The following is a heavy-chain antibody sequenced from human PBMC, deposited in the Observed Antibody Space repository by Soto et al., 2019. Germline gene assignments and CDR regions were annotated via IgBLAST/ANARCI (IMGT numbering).Heavy chain of an antibody. V-gene: IGHV4-30-4*01. J-gene: IGHJ4*02. CDR2: IYYSGST. CDR1: GGSISSGDYY. D-gene: IGHD2-15*01. Sequence: QVQLQESGPGLVKPSQTLSLTCTVSGGSISSGDYYWSWIRPPPGKGLEWVGYIYYSGSTYYNPSRKSRVTISVDTSKNQFSLKLSSVTAADTAVYYCAREQKRYCSGGSCYEGFDYWGQGTLVTVSS. CDR3: AREQKRYCSGGSCYEGFDY.